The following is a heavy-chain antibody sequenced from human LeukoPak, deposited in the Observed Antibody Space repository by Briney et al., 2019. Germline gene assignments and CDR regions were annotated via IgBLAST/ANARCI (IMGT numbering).Heavy chain of an antibody. CDR2: INTNTGNP. Sequence: ASVKVSCKASGYTFTSYAMNWVRQAPGQGLEWMGWINTNTGNPTYAQGFTGRFVFSLDTSVSTAYLQISSLKAEDTAVYYCARVQWGGSGCHMVWFDPWGQGTLVTVSS. D-gene: IGHD6-19*01. CDR3: ARVQWGGSGCHMVWFDP. CDR1: GYTFTSYA. V-gene: IGHV7-4-1*02. J-gene: IGHJ5*02.